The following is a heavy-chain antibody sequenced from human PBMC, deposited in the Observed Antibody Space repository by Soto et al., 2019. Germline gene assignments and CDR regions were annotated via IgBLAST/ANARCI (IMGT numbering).Heavy chain of an antibody. CDR1: GGSISSYY. Sequence: SETLSLTCTVSGGSISSYYWSWIRQPPGKGLEWIGYIYYSGSTNYNPSLKSRVTISVDTSKNQFSLKLSSVTAADTAVYYCASTPSDYYYGMDVWGQGTTVTVSS. CDR2: IYYSGST. CDR3: ASTPSDYYYGMDV. V-gene: IGHV4-59*08. D-gene: IGHD6-6*01. J-gene: IGHJ6*02.